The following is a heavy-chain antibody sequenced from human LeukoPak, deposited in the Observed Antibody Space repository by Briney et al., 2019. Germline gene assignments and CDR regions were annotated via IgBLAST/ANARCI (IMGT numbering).Heavy chain of an antibody. CDR1: GFIFSRHW. V-gene: IGHV3-74*01. D-gene: IGHD2/OR15-2a*01. CDR3: ATWAFYHNLDV. CDR2: IERDGSST. J-gene: IGHJ6*02. Sequence: QPGGSLRLSCAASGFIFSRHWMHWVRQAPGKGLVWVSRIERDGSSTFYADSVKGRFTTSRDNSKNSLYLQMNSLTSEDTALYYCATWAFYHNLDVWGHGTTVIVSS.